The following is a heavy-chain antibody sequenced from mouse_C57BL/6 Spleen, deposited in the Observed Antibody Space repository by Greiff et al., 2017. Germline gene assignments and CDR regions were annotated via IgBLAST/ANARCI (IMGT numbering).Heavy chain of an antibody. V-gene: IGHV5-4*03. CDR3: AREALLRPFDY. J-gene: IGHJ2*01. D-gene: IGHD1-1*01. Sequence: EVNVLESGGGLVKPGGSLKLSCAASGFTFSSYAMSWVRQTPEKRLEWVATISDGGSYTNYPDNVKGRFTISRDTAKNNLYLQMSHLKSEDTALYYCAREALLRPFDYWGQGTTLTVSS. CDR1: GFTFSSYA. CDR2: ISDGGSYT.